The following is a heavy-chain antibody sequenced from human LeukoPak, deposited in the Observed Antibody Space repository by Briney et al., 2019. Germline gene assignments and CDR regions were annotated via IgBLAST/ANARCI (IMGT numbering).Heavy chain of an antibody. J-gene: IGHJ3*02. Sequence: PGGSLRLSCAASGFTFSSSAMSWVRQAPGKGLEWVSAISNNGGYTYYADSVQGRFTISRDNSKSTLYLQMNSLRAEDTAVYYCARGGYYRHDAFDIWGQGTMVTVSS. CDR3: ARGGYYRHDAFDI. CDR2: ISNNGGYT. D-gene: IGHD3-22*01. V-gene: IGHV3-23*01. CDR1: GFTFSSSA.